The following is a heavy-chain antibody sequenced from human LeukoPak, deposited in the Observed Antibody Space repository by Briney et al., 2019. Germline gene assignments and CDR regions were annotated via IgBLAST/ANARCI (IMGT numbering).Heavy chain of an antibody. CDR2: ISSSSSYI. D-gene: IGHD2-15*01. V-gene: IGHV3-21*01. Sequence: PGGSLRLSCTASGFNFGIYGKHWVRQAPGKGLEWVSSISSSSSYIYYADSVKGRFTISRDNAKNSLYLQMNSLRAEDTAVYYCARFVVAPGDAFDIWGQGTMVTVSS. J-gene: IGHJ3*02. CDR3: ARFVVAPGDAFDI. CDR1: GFNFGIYG.